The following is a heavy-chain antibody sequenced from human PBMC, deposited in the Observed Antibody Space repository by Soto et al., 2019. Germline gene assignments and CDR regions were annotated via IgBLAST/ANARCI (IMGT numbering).Heavy chain of an antibody. CDR1: GGSINSGGYY. CDR2: IYYSGSP. J-gene: IGHJ4*02. Sequence: SETLSLTCTVSGGSINSGGYYWSWIRQHPGEGLECLGAIYYSGSPYYNPSLKSRVSISVDSSKNQFSLKLSSVTAADTAMYYCARGPGGFGELFLDFWGQGTLVTVS. D-gene: IGHD3-10*01. CDR3: ARGPGGFGELFLDF. V-gene: IGHV4-31*03.